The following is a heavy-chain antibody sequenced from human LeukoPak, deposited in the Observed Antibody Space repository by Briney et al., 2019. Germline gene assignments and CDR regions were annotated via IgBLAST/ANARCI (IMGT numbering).Heavy chain of an antibody. J-gene: IGHJ4*02. Sequence: GGSLRLSCAASGFTFSTYSMNWVRQAPGKGLDWASYISSSSSTIYYADSVKGRFTISRDSAKNSLYLQMNSLREEDTAVYHCATDHYGDFYFDYWGQGTLVTVSS. V-gene: IGHV3-48*02. D-gene: IGHD4-17*01. CDR2: ISSSSSTI. CDR1: GFTFSTYS. CDR3: ATDHYGDFYFDY.